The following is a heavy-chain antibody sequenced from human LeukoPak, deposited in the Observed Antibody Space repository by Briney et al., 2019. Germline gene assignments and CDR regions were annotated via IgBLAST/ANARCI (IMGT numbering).Heavy chain of an antibody. CDR2: IYYSGST. V-gene: IGHV4-59*01. CDR1: GGSISSYY. Sequence: SETLSLTCTVSGGSISSYYWSWIRQPPGKGLEWIGYIYYSGSTNYNPSLKSRVTISVDTSKNQLSLKLSSVTAADTAVYYCARVGGVGATGGYYYYYGMDVWGQGTTVTVSS. D-gene: IGHD1-26*01. J-gene: IGHJ6*02. CDR3: ARVGGVGATGGYYYYYGMDV.